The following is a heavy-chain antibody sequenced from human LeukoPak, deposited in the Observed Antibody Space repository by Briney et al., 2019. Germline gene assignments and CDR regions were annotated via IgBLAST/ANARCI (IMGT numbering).Heavy chain of an antibody. V-gene: IGHV3-33*01. Sequence: GGSLRLSCAASGFSFRSYGMHWVRQAPGKGLEWVAIIWYDGNNKYYADSVKGRFTISRDNSKNMLFLQMNSLRAEDTAVYYCARHSDSPNYPDTDSFDLWGQGTTVTVSS. J-gene: IGHJ3*01. CDR2: IWYDGNNK. D-gene: IGHD3-22*01. CDR3: ARHSDSPNYPDTDSFDL. CDR1: GFSFRSYG.